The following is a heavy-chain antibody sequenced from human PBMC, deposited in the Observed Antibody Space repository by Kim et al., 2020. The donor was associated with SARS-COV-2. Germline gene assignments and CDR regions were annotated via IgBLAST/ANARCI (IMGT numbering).Heavy chain of an antibody. CDR3: ARAEFWAMLVVVVPGPFDI. Sequence: SETLSLTCTVSGGSISSGDYYWSWIRQPPGKGLEWIGYIYYSGSTYYNPSLKSRVTISVDTSKNQFSLKLSSVTAADTAVYYCARAEFWAMLVVVVPGPFDIWGQGTMVTVSS. D-gene: IGHD3-22*01. CDR1: GGSISSGDYY. J-gene: IGHJ3*02. V-gene: IGHV4-30-4*01. CDR2: IYYSGST.